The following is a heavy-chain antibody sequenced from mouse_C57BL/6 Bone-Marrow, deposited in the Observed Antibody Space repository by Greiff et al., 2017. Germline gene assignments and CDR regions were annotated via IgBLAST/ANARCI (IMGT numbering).Heavy chain of an antibody. D-gene: IGHD1-1*01. J-gene: IGHJ3*01. CDR3: VRRGLYYYGSSYSWFAY. CDR2: LRSKSNNYAT. CDR1: GFSFNTYA. Sequence: EVKLVESGGGLVQPKGSLKLSCAASGFSFNTYAMNWVRQAPGKGLEWVVRLRSKSNNYATYYADSVKDRFTISRDDSESMLYLQMNNLKTEDTAMYYCVRRGLYYYGSSYSWFAYWGQGTLVTVSA. V-gene: IGHV10-1*01.